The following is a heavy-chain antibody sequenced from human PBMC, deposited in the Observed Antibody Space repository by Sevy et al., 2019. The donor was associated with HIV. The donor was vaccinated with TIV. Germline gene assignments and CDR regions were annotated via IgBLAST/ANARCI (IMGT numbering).Heavy chain of an antibody. D-gene: IGHD3-16*02. V-gene: IGHV4-34*01. Sequence: SETLSLTCAVYGASSSAYYWTWIRQSPGKGLEWIGEVNHRGGTSFNPSLKSRVAMSIDRSRNQVSLKLRSVTAADTAVYYCARGRVVTNNIDAFHIWGQGTMVTVSS. CDR1: GASSSAYY. CDR3: ARGRVVTNNIDAFHI. CDR2: VNHRGGT. J-gene: IGHJ3*02.